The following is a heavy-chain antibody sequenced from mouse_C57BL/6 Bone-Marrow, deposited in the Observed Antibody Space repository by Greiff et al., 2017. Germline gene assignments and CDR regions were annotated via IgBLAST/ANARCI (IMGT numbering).Heavy chain of an antibody. CDR3: ARDTVVANYYAMDY. V-gene: IGHV1-69*01. D-gene: IGHD1-1*01. Sequence: QVQLQQPGAELVMPGASVKLSCKASGYTFTSYWMHWVKQRPGQGLEWIGEIDPSDSYTNYNQKFKGKSTLTVDKSSSTAYMQLSSLTSEDSAVYYCARDTVVANYYAMDYGGQGTSVTVSS. CDR1: GYTFTSYW. J-gene: IGHJ4*01. CDR2: IDPSDSYT.